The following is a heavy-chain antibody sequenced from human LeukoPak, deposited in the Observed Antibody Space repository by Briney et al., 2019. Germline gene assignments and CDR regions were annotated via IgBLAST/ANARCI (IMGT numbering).Heavy chain of an antibody. D-gene: IGHD5/OR15-5a*01. CDR2: ISYDGSNK. Sequence: QPGGSLRLSCAASGFTFSSYWMNWARQAPGKGLEWVAVISYDGSNKYYADSVEGRFTISRDNFKNTVYLQMSSLRAEDTAVYYCAREENGGVYDDGFDIWGQGTMVTVSS. CDR3: AREENGGVYDDGFDI. CDR1: GFTFSSYW. V-gene: IGHV3-30*14. J-gene: IGHJ3*02.